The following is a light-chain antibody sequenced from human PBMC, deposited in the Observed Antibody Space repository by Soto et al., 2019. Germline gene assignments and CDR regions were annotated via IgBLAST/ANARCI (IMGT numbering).Light chain of an antibody. J-gene: IGKJ2*01. CDR2: DAS. CDR1: QTISSW. V-gene: IGKV1-5*01. CDR3: QHYNDYSYT. Sequence: DIQMTQSPSTLSASVGDRVTITCRASQTISSWLAWYQQKPGKAPKLLIFDASIFESGVPSRFSGSGSGTDFTLSISSLQPDDFVTYYCQHYNDYSYTFGQGTKLEIK.